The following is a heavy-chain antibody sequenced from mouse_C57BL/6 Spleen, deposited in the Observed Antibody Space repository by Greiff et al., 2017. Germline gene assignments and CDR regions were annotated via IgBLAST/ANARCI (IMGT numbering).Heavy chain of an antibody. V-gene: IGHV1-19*01. Sequence: EVQLQQSGPVLVKPGASVKMSCKASGYTFTDYYMNWVKQSHGKSLEWIGVLNPYNGGTSYNQKFKGKATLTVDKSSSTAYMELNSLTSEDSAVYYCARAYGSSRYFDVWGTGTTVTVSS. CDR2: LNPYNGGT. CDR1: GYTFTDYY. CDR3: ARAYGSSRYFDV. J-gene: IGHJ1*03. D-gene: IGHD1-1*01.